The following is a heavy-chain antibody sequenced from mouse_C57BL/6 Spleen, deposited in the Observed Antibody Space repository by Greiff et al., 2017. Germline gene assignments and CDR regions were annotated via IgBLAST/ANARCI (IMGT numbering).Heavy chain of an antibody. Sequence: EVQLQQSGTVLARPGASVKMSCKTSGYTFTSYWMHWVKQRPGQGLEWIGAIYPGNSDTSYNQKFKGKAKLTAVTSASTAYMELSSLTNEDSAVYYCTTSDWDGNYPYFDYWGQGTTLTVSS. CDR2: IYPGNSDT. CDR3: TTSDWDGNYPYFDY. J-gene: IGHJ2*01. D-gene: IGHD2-1*01. CDR1: GYTFTSYW. V-gene: IGHV1-5*01.